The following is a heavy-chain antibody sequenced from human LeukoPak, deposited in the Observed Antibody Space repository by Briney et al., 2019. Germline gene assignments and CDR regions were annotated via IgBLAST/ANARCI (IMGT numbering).Heavy chain of an antibody. D-gene: IGHD6-19*01. J-gene: IGHJ1*01. V-gene: IGHV3-30-3*01. CDR2: ISYDGSNK. CDR1: GFTFSSYA. Sequence: PGGSLRLSCAASGFTFSSYAMHWVRQAPGKGLEWVAVISYDGSNKYYADSVKGRFTISRDNSKNTLYLQMNSLRPEDTAVYYCAKDQFSSGFEYFQHWGQGTLVTVSS. CDR3: AKDQFSSGFEYFQH.